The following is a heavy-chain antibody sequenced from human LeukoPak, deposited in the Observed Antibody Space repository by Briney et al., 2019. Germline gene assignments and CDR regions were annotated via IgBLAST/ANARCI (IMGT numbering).Heavy chain of an antibody. CDR2: IYYSGST. V-gene: IGHV4-30-4*08. CDR3: ARDQIQLWLFDP. J-gene: IGHJ5*02. Sequence: SETLSLTCTVSGGSISSGGYYWSWIRQHPGKGLEWIGYIYYSGSTYYNPSLKSRVTISVDTSKNQFSLKLSSVTAADTAVYYCARDQIQLWLFDPWGQGTLVTVSS. D-gene: IGHD5-18*01. CDR1: GGSISSGGYY.